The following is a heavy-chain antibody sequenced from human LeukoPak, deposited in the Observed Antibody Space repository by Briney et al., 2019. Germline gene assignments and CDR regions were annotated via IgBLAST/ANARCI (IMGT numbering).Heavy chain of an antibody. CDR3: ARVEDGYNYGDY. Sequence: SETLSLTCAVYGGSFSGYYWSWIRQPPGKGLEWIGEINHSGSTNYNPSLKSRVTISVDTSKNQLSLKLNSVTAADTAVYFCARVEDGYNYGDYWGQGTLVTVSS. V-gene: IGHV4-34*01. CDR1: GGSFSGYY. J-gene: IGHJ4*02. CDR2: INHSGST. D-gene: IGHD5-24*01.